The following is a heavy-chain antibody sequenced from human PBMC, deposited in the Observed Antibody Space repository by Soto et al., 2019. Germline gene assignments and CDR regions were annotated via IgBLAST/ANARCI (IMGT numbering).Heavy chain of an antibody. CDR1: GFNFRNHA. J-gene: IGHJ6*02. V-gene: IGHV3-23*01. CDR2: ISRSGDIT. CDR3: VKDWSGEKCPCMDV. Sequence: EVQLLESGGGLVQPGGSLSLSCEASGFNFRNHAMTWVRQAPGKGPEWVSSISRSGDITYYVDSVKGRFIISRDNSKNTLYLQMNGLSAEDAAIYYCVKDWSGEKCPCMDVWGQGTTVTVS. D-gene: IGHD3-3*01.